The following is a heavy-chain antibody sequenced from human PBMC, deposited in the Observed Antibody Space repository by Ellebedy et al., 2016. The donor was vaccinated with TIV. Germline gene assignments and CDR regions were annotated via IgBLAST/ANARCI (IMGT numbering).Heavy chain of an antibody. CDR1: GGSISSSSYY. CDR2: IYYSGST. CDR3: AGDYGAYFDY. J-gene: IGHJ4*02. Sequence: MPSETLSLTCTVSGGSISSSSYYWGWIRQPPGKGLEWIGSIYYSGSTYYNPSLKSRVTISLDTSKNQFSLKLNSVTAADTAVYYCAGDYGAYFDYWGQGTLVTVSS. V-gene: IGHV4-39*07. D-gene: IGHD4-17*01.